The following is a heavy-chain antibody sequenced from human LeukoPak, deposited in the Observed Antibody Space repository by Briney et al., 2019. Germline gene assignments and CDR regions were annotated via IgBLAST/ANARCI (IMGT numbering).Heavy chain of an antibody. CDR3: ARQWVDDSSGYAAFDI. CDR1: GGSISNYY. J-gene: IGHJ3*02. CDR2: IYYSGST. V-gene: IGHV4-59*08. Sequence: TSETLSLTCTVSGGSISNYYWSWIRQPPGKGLEWIGYIYYSGSTNYNPSLKSRVTISVDTSKNQFSLKLSSVTAADTAVYYCARQWVDDSSGYAAFDIWGQGTMVTVSS. D-gene: IGHD3-22*01.